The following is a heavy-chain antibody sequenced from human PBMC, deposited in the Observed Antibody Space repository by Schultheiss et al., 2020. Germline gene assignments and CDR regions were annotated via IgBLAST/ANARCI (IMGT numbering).Heavy chain of an antibody. CDR3: ARDRSYEAAAGTSYYYGMDV. CDR2: INPNSGGT. V-gene: IGHV1-2*04. J-gene: IGHJ6*02. Sequence: ASVKVSCKASGYTFTGYYMHWVRQAPGQGLEWMGWINPNSGGTNYAQKFQGWVTMTRDTSISTAYMELSRLRSDDTAVYYCARDRSYEAAAGTSYYYGMDVGGQGTTVTVSS. D-gene: IGHD6-13*01. CDR1: GYTFTGYY.